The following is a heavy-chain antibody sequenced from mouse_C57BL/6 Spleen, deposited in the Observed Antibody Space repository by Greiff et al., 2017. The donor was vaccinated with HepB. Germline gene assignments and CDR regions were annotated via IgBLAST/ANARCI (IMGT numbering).Heavy chain of an antibody. J-gene: IGHJ3*01. Sequence: VKLVESGPELVKPGASVKLSCKASGYTFTSYDINWVKQRPGQGLEWIGWIYPRDGSTKYNEKFKGKATLTVDTSSSTAYMELHSLTSEDSAVYFCADLPGFAYWGQGTLVTVSA. CDR2: IYPRDGST. CDR3: ADLPGFAY. V-gene: IGHV1-85*01. CDR1: GYTFTSYD.